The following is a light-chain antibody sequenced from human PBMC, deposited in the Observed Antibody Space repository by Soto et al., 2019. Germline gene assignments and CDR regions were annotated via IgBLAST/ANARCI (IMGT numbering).Light chain of an antibody. Sequence: QSVLTQPASMSGSPRQSITISCAGTTSDPTSYNNVSWYQQHPGQAPKLMIYEVNKRPSCVSNRFSGSKSGTTASLTISGLQAEDEADYYCSSHTNSNTVYVFGAGTKVTVL. J-gene: IGLJ1*01. CDR1: TSDPTSYNN. CDR2: EVN. CDR3: SSHTNSNTVYV. V-gene: IGLV2-14*01.